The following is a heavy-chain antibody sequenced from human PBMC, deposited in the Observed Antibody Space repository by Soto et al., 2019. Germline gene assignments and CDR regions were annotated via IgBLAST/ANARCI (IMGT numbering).Heavy chain of an antibody. V-gene: IGHV3-30*18. J-gene: IGHJ4*02. CDR1: GFPFSSYG. CDR2: ISYDGSNK. CDR3: AKDHRRDYDSSGYVDY. Sequence: GGSLRLSCAASGFPFSSYGMHWVRQAPGKGLEWVAVISYDGSNKYYADSVKGRFTISRDNSKNTLYLQMNSLRAEDTAVYYCAKDHRRDYDSSGYVDYWGQGTLVTVSS. D-gene: IGHD3-22*01.